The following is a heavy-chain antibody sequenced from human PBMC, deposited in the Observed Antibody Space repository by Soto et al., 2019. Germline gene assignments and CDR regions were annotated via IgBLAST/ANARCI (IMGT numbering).Heavy chain of an antibody. J-gene: IGHJ6*02. CDR3: AREYCTNGVCHGYYYYGMDV. CDR2: ISSSSSTI. D-gene: IGHD2-8*01. CDR1: GFTFSSYS. Sequence: GGSLRLSCAASGFTFSSYSMNWVRQAPGKGLEWVSYISSSSSTIYYADSVKGRFTISRDNAKNSLYLQMNSLRDEDTAVYYCAREYCTNGVCHGYYYYGMDVWGQGTTVTVSS. V-gene: IGHV3-48*02.